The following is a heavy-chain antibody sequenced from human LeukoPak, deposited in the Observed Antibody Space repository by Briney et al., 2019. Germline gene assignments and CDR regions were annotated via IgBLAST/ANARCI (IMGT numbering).Heavy chain of an antibody. V-gene: IGHV4-59*13. CDR2: IYYSGST. CDR3: ARSGCCSGGSCFFYFDY. CDR1: GGSISSYY. Sequence: PSETLSLTCTVSGGSISSYYWSWIRQPPGKGLECIGYIYYSGSTNYNPSLKSRVTISVDTSKNQFSLKLSSVTAADTAVYYCARSGCCSGGSCFFYFDYWGQGTLVTVSS. J-gene: IGHJ4*02. D-gene: IGHD2-15*01.